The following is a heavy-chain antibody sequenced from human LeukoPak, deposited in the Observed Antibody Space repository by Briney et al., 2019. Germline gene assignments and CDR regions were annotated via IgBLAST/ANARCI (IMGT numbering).Heavy chain of an antibody. V-gene: IGHV3-9*01. CDR1: GFTFDDYA. Sequence: PGRSLRLSCEASGFTFDDYAMHWVRQVPGKGLEWVSGITWNSGSIDYADSVKGRFTISRDNAKNSLYLQMNSLRAEDTAVYYCAREPTTVTTDASFDYWGQGTLVTVSS. CDR2: ITWNSGSI. J-gene: IGHJ4*02. CDR3: AREPTTVTTDASFDY. D-gene: IGHD4-17*01.